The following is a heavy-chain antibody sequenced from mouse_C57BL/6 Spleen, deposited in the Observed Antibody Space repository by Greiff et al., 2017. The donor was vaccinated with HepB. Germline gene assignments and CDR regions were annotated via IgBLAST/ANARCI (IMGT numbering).Heavy chain of an antibody. CDR3: ARHRELGYYYAMDY. V-gene: IGHV2-6-1*01. Sequence: VKLVESGPGLVAPSQSLSITCTVSGFSLTSYGVHWVRQPPGKGLEWLVVIWSDGSTTYNSALKSRLSISKDNSKSQVFLKMNSLQTDDTAMYYCARHRELGYYYAMDYWGQGTSVTVSS. CDR1: GFSLTSYG. CDR2: IWSDGST. D-gene: IGHD3-3*01. J-gene: IGHJ4*01.